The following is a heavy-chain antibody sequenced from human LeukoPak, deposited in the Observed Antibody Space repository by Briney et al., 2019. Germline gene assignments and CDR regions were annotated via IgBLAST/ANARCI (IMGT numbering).Heavy chain of an antibody. CDR3: ARRSWELLSDGPLDAFDI. CDR1: GGSISSSSYY. CDR2: IYYSGST. V-gene: IGHV4-39*07. J-gene: IGHJ3*02. D-gene: IGHD1-26*01. Sequence: SETLSLTCTVSGGSISSSSYYWGWIRQPPGKGLEWIGSIYYSGSTNYNPSLKSRVTISVDTSKNQFSLKLSSVTAADTAVYYCARRSWELLSDGPLDAFDIWGQGTMVTVSS.